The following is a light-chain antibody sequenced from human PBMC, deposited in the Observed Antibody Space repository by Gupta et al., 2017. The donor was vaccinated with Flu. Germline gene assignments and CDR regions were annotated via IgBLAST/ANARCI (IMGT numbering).Light chain of an antibody. Sequence: PSLLSPSVGDRVTITCRASQDISSYLTWYQKPPGKAPHFLIYNASTLESGVPSRFSGSGSGTEFILTISSLQPEDSATYYCQQFYRYPLTFGGGTKVEI. CDR1: QDISSY. CDR2: NAS. V-gene: IGKV1-9*01. CDR3: QQFYRYPLT. J-gene: IGKJ4*01.